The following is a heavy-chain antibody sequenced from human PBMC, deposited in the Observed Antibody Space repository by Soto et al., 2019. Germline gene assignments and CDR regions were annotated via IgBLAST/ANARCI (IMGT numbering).Heavy chain of an antibody. CDR3: ARDGTARFLESSTLRYYFDY. CDR2: IWYDGSNK. J-gene: IGHJ4*02. CDR1: GFTFSSYG. Sequence: GGSLRLSCAASGFTFSSYGMHWVRQAPGKGLEWVAVIWYDGSNKYYADSVKGRFTISRDNSKNTLYLQMNSLRAEDTAVYYCARDGTARFLESSTLRYYFDYWGQGTLVTVSS. V-gene: IGHV3-33*01. D-gene: IGHD3-3*01.